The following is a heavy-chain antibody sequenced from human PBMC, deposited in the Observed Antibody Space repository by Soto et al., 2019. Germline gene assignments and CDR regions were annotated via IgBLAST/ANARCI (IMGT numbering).Heavy chain of an antibody. V-gene: IGHV1-58*01. J-gene: IGHJ6*02. Sequence: QMQLVXSGXEXXXXXXXVKVSCKAXGFTFXXSXVQWXRXAXXXXXEWIGWIXXGSGNTNYAQKFQERVTITRDMSTSTAYMELSSLRSEDTAVYYCAADDGVVVPAAYYYYYGMDVWGQGTTVTVSS. CDR2: IXXGSGNT. D-gene: IGHD2-2*01. CDR3: AADDGVVVPAAYYYYYGMDV. CDR1: GFTFXXSX.